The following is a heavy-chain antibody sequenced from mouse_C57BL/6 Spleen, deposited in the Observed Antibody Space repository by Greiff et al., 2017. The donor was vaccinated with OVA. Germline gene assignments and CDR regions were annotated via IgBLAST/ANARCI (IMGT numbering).Heavy chain of an antibody. CDR3: ARSLDYGAGFAY. CDR2: IDPSDSET. Sequence: QVQLQQPGAELVRPGSSVKLSCKASGYTFTSYWMHWVKQRPIQGLEWIGNIDPSDSETHYNQKFKDKATLTVDKSSSTAYMQLSSLTSEDSAVYYCARSLDYGAGFAYWGQGTLVTVSA. V-gene: IGHV1-52*01. J-gene: IGHJ3*01. D-gene: IGHD1-1*01. CDR1: GYTFTSYW.